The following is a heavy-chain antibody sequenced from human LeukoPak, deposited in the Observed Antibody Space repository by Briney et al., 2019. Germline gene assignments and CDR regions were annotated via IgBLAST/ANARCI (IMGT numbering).Heavy chain of an antibody. CDR3: ARDGYSNYQWVKSYYYYYYHMDV. J-gene: IGHJ6*03. Sequence: ASVKVSCKASGYTFTGYYMHWVRQAPGQGLEWMGRINPNSGGTNYAQKFQGRVTMTRDTSISTAYMELSRLRSDDTAVYYCARDGYSNYQWVKSYYYYYYHMDVWGKGTTVTVSS. CDR1: GYTFTGYY. V-gene: IGHV1-2*06. D-gene: IGHD4-11*01. CDR2: INPNSGGT.